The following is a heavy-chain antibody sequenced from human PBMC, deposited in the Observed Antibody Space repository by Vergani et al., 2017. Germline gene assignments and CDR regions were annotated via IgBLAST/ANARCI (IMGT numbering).Heavy chain of an antibody. Sequence: QVQLVQSGAEVKKPGASVKVSCKASGYTFTSYYMHWVRQAPGQGLEWMGIINPSGGSTSYAQKFQGRVTMTRDTSTSTVYMELSSLRSEDTAVYYCARDKLVDTRGPSQEGGHDYWGQGTLVTVSS. J-gene: IGHJ4*02. V-gene: IGHV1-46*01. CDR3: ARDKLVDTRGPSQEGGHDY. CDR1: GYTFTSYY. CDR2: INPSGGST. D-gene: IGHD5-18*01.